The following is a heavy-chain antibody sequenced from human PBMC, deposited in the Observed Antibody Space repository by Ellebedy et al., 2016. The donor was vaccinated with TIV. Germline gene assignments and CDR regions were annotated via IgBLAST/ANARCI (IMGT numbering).Heavy chain of an antibody. CDR3: ASVKYYYRYFDY. V-gene: IGHV4-34*01. Sequence: SETLSLXXAVYGGSFSGYYWSWIRQPPGKGLEWIGEINHSGSTNYNPSLKSRVTISVDTSKNQFSLKLSSVTAADTAVYYCASVKYYYRYFDYWGQGTLVTVSS. CDR1: GGSFSGYY. D-gene: IGHD3-10*01. J-gene: IGHJ4*02. CDR2: INHSGST.